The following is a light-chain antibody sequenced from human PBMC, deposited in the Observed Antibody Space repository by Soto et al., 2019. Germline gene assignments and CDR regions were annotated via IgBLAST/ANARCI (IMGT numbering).Light chain of an antibody. V-gene: IGLV2-23*01. Sequence: ALTQPASVSGSPGQSITISCTGTSSDVGNYNLVSWYQQHPGKAPKLMIYEGSKRPSGVSNRFSGSKSGNTASLTISGLQAEDEADYYCCSYAGSSSVVFGGGTKVTVL. CDR1: SSDVGNYNL. CDR2: EGS. J-gene: IGLJ2*01. CDR3: CSYAGSSSVV.